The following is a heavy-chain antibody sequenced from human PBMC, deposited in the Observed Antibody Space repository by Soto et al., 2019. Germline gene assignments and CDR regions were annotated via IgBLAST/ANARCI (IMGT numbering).Heavy chain of an antibody. Sequence: GGSLRLSCAASGFTFSSYSMNWVRQAPGKGLEWVSYISSSSSTIYYAGSVKGRFTISRDNAKNSLYLQMNSLTAEDTAVYYCARVDGCSGGSCYRPFDYWGQGTLVTVSS. CDR2: ISSSSSTI. CDR3: ARVDGCSGGSCYRPFDY. CDR1: GFTFSSYS. V-gene: IGHV3-48*01. D-gene: IGHD2-15*01. J-gene: IGHJ4*02.